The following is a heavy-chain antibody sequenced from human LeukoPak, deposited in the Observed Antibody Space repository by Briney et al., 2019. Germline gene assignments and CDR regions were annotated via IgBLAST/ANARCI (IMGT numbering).Heavy chain of an antibody. J-gene: IGHJ6*03. Sequence: SETLSLTCAVYGGSFSGYYWSWIRQPPGKGLEWIGEINHSGSTNYNPSLKSRVTISVDTSKNQFSLKLSSVTAADTAMYYCARGRMVYAAYYYYYYMDVWGKGTTVTVSS. CDR3: ARGRMVYAAYYYYYYMDV. D-gene: IGHD2-8*01. CDR2: INHSGST. V-gene: IGHV4-34*01. CDR1: GGSFSGYY.